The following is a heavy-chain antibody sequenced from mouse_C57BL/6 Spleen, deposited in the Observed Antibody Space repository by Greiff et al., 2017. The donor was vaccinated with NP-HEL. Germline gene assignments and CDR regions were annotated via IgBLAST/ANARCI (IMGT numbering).Heavy chain of an antibody. D-gene: IGHD2-5*01. CDR1: GYTFTSYS. CDR3: VRHSNYDDY. J-gene: IGHJ3*01. V-gene: IGHV1-59*01. CDR2: IDPSDSYI. Sequence: QVQLQQPGAELVRPGTSVKLSCKASGYTFTSYSMHWVKQRPGQGLEWIGVIDPSDSYINYNEKFKGKATLTVDTSSSTAYMELSRVTSEDSAVYYCVRHSNYDDYWGQGTLVTVSA.